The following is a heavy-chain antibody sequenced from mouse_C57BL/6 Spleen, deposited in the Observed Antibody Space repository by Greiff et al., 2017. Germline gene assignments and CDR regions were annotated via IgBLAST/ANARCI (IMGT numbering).Heavy chain of an antibody. J-gene: IGHJ4*01. D-gene: IGHD1-3*01. V-gene: IGHV1-4*01. CDR2: INPSSGYT. CDR3: AQSNFYAMDY. CDR1: GYTFTSYT. Sequence: QVQLQQSGAELARPGASVKMSCKASGYTFTSYTMHWVKQRPGQGLEWIGYINPSSGYTKYNQKFKDKATLTADKSASTAYMQLSSLTSEDSAVYYCAQSNFYAMDYWGQGTSVTVSS.